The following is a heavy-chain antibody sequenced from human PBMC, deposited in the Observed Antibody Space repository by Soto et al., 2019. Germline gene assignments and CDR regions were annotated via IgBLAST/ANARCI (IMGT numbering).Heavy chain of an antibody. Sequence: GGSLRLSCAASGFTFSSYAMHWVRQAPGKGLEWVAVISYDGSNKYYADSVKGRFTISRDNSKNTLYLQMNSLRAEDTAVYYCAREWGSSSSGLFDPWGQVTLVTVSS. D-gene: IGHD6-6*01. J-gene: IGHJ5*02. CDR2: ISYDGSNK. CDR1: GFTFSSYA. V-gene: IGHV3-30-3*01. CDR3: AREWGSSSSGLFDP.